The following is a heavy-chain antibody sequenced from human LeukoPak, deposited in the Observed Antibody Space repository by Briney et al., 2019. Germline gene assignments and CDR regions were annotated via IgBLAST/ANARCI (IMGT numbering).Heavy chain of an antibody. CDR1: GFTFSTCA. CDR3: ATCVRGGYVPCDY. J-gene: IGHJ4*01. Sequence: GRSLRPSCTASGFTFSTCAMHWVRQAPGKGLEWVAIISYDETNEYYADSVKGRFTISRDNSKNTLYLQMNSLRVEDTAVYYCATCVRGGYVPCDYWGHGTLVTVAS. D-gene: IGHD2-15*01. CDR2: ISYDETNE. V-gene: IGHV3-30-3*01.